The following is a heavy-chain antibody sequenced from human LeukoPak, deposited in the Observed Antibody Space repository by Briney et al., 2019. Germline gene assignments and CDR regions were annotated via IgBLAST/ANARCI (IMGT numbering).Heavy chain of an antibody. J-gene: IGHJ6*02. CDR1: GYSFTSYW. CDR3: ARVGVTTNYYYGMDV. Sequence: GESLRISCKGSGYSFTSYWIGWVRQMPGKGLEWMGIIYPGDSDTRYSPSFQGQVTISADKSISTAYLQWSSLKASDTAMYYCARVGVTTNYYYGMDVWGQGTTVTVSS. V-gene: IGHV5-51*01. CDR2: IYPGDSDT. D-gene: IGHD4-17*01.